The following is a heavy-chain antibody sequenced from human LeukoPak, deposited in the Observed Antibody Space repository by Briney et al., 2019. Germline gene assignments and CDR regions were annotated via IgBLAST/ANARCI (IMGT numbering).Heavy chain of an antibody. CDR2: MSYDGSNK. J-gene: IGHJ3*02. CDR3: AKDRRGYSYGSTRDAFDI. CDR1: GFTFSTYG. Sequence: GRSLRLSCAASGFTFSTYGMHWVRQAPGKGLEWVAVMSYDGSNKYYADSVKGRFTISRDNSKNTLYLQMNSLRAEDTAVYYCAKDRRGYSYGSTRDAFDIWGQGTMVTVSS. D-gene: IGHD5-18*01. V-gene: IGHV3-30*18.